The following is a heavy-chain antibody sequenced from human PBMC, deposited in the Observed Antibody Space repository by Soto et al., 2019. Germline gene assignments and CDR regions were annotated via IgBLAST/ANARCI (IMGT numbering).Heavy chain of an antibody. Sequence: GGSLRLSCAASGFTVSSNYMSWVRQAPGKGLEWVSVIYSGGSTYYADSVKGRFTISRHNSKNTLYLQMNSLRAEDTAVYYCARVSPMVRGVPGSFDYWGQGTLVTVSS. D-gene: IGHD3-10*01. V-gene: IGHV3-53*04. J-gene: IGHJ4*02. CDR3: ARVSPMVRGVPGSFDY. CDR2: IYSGGST. CDR1: GFTVSSNY.